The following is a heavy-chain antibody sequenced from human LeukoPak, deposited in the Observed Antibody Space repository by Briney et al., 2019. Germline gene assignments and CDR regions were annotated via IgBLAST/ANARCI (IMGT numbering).Heavy chain of an antibody. CDR3: ARDPGISAAGTVGYFDY. Sequence: ARSLRLSCAVSGFTFSTYWMTWVCQAQGQGQGWVANIREDGSVRYNVDSVKGRCTISRDNAENSLYLRMNSLRAEDTAVYYCARDPGISAAGTVGYFDYWGQGTLVTVSS. J-gene: IGHJ4*02. CDR2: IREDGSVR. CDR1: GFTFSTYW. D-gene: IGHD6-13*01. V-gene: IGHV3-7*01.